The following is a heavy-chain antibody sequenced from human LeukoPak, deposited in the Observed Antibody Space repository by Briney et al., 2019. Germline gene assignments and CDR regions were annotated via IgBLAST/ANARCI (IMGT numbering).Heavy chain of an antibody. CDR3: AWLFSSSWYVYGSYDY. V-gene: IGHV1-8*01. D-gene: IGHD6-13*01. Sequence: GASVKVSCKASGYTFTSYDINWVRQATGQGLEWMGWMNPNSGNTGYAPKFQGRVTMTRNTSISTAYMELSSLRYEDTAVYHCAWLFSSSWYVYGSYDYWGQGTLVTVSS. CDR1: GYTFTSYD. J-gene: IGHJ4*02. CDR2: MNPNSGNT.